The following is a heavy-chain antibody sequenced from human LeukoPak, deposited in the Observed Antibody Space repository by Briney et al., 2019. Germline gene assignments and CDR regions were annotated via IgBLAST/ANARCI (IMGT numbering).Heavy chain of an antibody. J-gene: IGHJ6*02. Sequence: PSETLSLTCTVSCGSISSYYWSWIRQPPGKGLEWIGYIYYSGSTNYNPSLKSRVTISVDTSKNQFSLKLSSVTAADTAVYYCAREDIVVVVAVTGGMDVWGQGTTVTVSS. V-gene: IGHV4-59*01. CDR2: IYYSGST. CDR1: CGSISSYY. CDR3: AREDIVVVVAVTGGMDV. D-gene: IGHD2-15*01.